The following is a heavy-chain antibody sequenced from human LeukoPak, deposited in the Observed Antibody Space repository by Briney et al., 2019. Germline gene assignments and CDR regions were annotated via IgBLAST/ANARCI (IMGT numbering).Heavy chain of an antibody. CDR3: ARPKRYSAYDCDY. J-gene: IGHJ4*02. D-gene: IGHD5-12*01. V-gene: IGHV3-48*02. Sequence: GSLRLSCAASGFTFSIYSMNWVRQAPGKGLEWISYISSGSSAIYYADSVKGRFTISRDNAKNSLYLQMNSLRDEDTAVYYCARPKRYSAYDCDYWGQGTLVTVSS. CDR2: ISSGSSAI. CDR1: GFTFSIYS.